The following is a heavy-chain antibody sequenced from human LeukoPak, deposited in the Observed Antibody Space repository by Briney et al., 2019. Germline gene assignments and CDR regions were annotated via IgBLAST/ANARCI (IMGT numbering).Heavy chain of an antibody. CDR2: IKHDGSET. D-gene: IGHD3-16*01. J-gene: IGHJ4*02. V-gene: IGHV3-7*01. Sequence: GGSLRLSCTTSGFTFSSYWMNWVRQAPGKGLEWVANIKHDGSETYHVDSVKGRFTISRDNAKNSLYLQMNSLRAEDTAVYYCAREGGSVDYWGQGTLVTVSS. CDR1: GFTFSSYW. CDR3: AREGGSVDY.